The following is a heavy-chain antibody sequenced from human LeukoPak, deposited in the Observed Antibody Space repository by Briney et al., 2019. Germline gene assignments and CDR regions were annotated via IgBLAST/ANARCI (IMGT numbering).Heavy chain of an antibody. CDR3: AKPPSSGWHKFDY. J-gene: IGHJ4*02. V-gene: IGHV3-23*01. CDR1: GFTFSSYA. D-gene: IGHD6-19*01. Sequence: GGSPRLSCAASGFTFSSYAMSWVRQAPGKGLEWVSAISGSGGSTYYADSVKGRFTISRDNSENTLYLQMNSLRAEDTAVYYCAKPPSSGWHKFDYWGQGTLVTVSS. CDR2: ISGSGGST.